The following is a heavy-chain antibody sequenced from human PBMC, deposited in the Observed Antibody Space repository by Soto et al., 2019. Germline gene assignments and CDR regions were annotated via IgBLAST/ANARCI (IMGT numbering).Heavy chain of an antibody. CDR1: GFSFRSYW. Sequence: GWSLRLSCAGAGFSFRSYWMHWVRQAPGKGLVWVSRINHDGSITNYADSVKDRFTISRDNANNTVYLQMNSLGAEDTALYYCVREHCGFSGTWYDYWGQGTLVTVSS. D-gene: IGHD6-13*01. J-gene: IGHJ4*02. V-gene: IGHV3-74*01. CDR2: INHDGSIT. CDR3: VREHCGFSGTWYDY.